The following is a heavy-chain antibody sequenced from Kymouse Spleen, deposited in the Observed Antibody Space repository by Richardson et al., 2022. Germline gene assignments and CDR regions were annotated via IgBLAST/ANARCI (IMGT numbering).Heavy chain of an antibody. CDR2: IYYSGST. Sequence: QVQLQESGPGLVKPSETLSLTCTVSGGSISSYYWSWIRQPPGKGLEWIGYIYYSGSTNYNPSLKSRVTISVDTSKNQFSLKLSSVTAADTAVYYCASHDYSNWYFDLWGRGTLVTVSS. V-gene: IGHV4-59*01. D-gene: IGHD4-11,IGHD4-11*01. CDR1: GGSISSYY. CDR3: ASHDYSNWYFDL. J-gene: IGHJ2*01.